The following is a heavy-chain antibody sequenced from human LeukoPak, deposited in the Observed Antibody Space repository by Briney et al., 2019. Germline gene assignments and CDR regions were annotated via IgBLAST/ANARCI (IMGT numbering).Heavy chain of an antibody. Sequence: GGSLRLSCAASGFTFSSYGMHWVRQAPGKGLEWVAVIWYAGSNKYYADSVKGRFTISRDNSKNTLYLQMNSLRAEDTAVYYCAKELVWGSYRYYFDYWGQGTLVTVSS. V-gene: IGHV3-33*06. J-gene: IGHJ4*02. CDR3: AKELVWGSYRYYFDY. CDR2: IWYAGSNK. CDR1: GFTFSSYG. D-gene: IGHD3-16*02.